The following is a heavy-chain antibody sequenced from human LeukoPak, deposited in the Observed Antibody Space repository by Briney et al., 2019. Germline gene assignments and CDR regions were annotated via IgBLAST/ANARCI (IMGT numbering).Heavy chain of an antibody. CDR2: VFDSGGA. D-gene: IGHD4-17*01. Sequence: SETLSLACTVSGASISDYYWSWIRQPPGQGLEWIGYVFDSGGANYNPSLKSRVTISVDTSKNQFSVKLGSVTAADTAVYYCAATLGRYGDYSRGYYFGYWGQGTLVTVSS. CDR3: AATLGRYGDYSRGYYFGY. CDR1: GASISDYY. V-gene: IGHV4-59*13. J-gene: IGHJ4*02.